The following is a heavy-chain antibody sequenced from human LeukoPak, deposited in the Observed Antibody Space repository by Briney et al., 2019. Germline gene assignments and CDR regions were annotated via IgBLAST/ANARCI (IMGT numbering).Heavy chain of an antibody. D-gene: IGHD1-26*01. V-gene: IGHV4-38-2*02. J-gene: IGHJ3*02. CDR1: GYSISSGYY. CDR2: IYYSGST. Sequence: SETLSLTCTVSGYSISSGYYWGWIRQPPGKGLEWIGYIYYSGSTNYNPSLKSRVTISVDTSKNQFSLKLSSVTAADTAVYYCARVGSRSGAFDIWGQGTMVTVSS. CDR3: ARVGSRSGAFDI.